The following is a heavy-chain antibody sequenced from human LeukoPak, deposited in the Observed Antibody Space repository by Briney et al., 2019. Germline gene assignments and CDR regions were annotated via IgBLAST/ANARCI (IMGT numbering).Heavy chain of an antibody. D-gene: IGHD3-10*01. CDR1: GGSISSSSYY. V-gene: IGHV4-61*05. Sequence: SETLSLTCTVSGGSISSSSYYWGWIRQPPGKGLEWIGYIYYSGSTNYNPSLKSRVTISVDTSKNQFSLKLSSVTAADTAVYYCARHWWGLVRGVPEYFQHWGQGTLVTVSS. CDR3: ARHWWGLVRGVPEYFQH. J-gene: IGHJ1*01. CDR2: IYYSGST.